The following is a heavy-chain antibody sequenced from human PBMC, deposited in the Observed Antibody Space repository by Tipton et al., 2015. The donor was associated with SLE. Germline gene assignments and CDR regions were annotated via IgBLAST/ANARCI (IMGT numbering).Heavy chain of an antibody. Sequence: LSLTCNVSGGSISSYYWSWIRQPPGKGLEWIGHIYYSGSTNTNLSLKSRVTMSLDTSKSQLSLKLNSVTAADTAVYYCATTPRSSSRYFDLWGRGTLVSVSS. CDR2: IYYSGST. D-gene: IGHD3-10*01. CDR3: ATTPRSSSRYFDL. J-gene: IGHJ2*01. CDR1: GGSISSYY. V-gene: IGHV4-59*08.